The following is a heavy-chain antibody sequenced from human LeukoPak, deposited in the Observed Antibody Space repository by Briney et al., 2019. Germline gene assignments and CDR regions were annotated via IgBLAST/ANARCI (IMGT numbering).Heavy chain of an antibody. CDR3: ASPGWCSSTSCYMVDY. CDR2: ISYDGSNK. J-gene: IGHJ4*02. CDR1: GFTFSSYA. D-gene: IGHD2-2*02. V-gene: IGHV3-30-3*01. Sequence: GGSLRLSCAASGFTFSSYAMHWVRQAPGKGLEWVAVISYDGSNKYYADSVKGRFTISRDNSKNTLYLQMNSLRAEDTAVYYCASPGWCSSTSCYMVDYWGQGTLVTVSS.